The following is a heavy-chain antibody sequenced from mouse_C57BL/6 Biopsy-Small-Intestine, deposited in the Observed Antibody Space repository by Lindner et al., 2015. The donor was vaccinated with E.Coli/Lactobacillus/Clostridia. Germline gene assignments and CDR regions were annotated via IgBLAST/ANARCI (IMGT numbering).Heavy chain of an antibody. CDR2: ISDGGSYT. J-gene: IGHJ2*01. CDR1: GFTFSSYA. Sequence: VQLQESGGGLVKPGGSLKLSCAASGFTFSSYAMSWVRQTPEKRLEWVATISDGGSYTYYPDNVKGRFTISRDNAKNNLYLQMSHLKSEDTAMYYCARELFSCLDYWGQGTTLTVSS. CDR3: ARELFSCLDY. V-gene: IGHV5-4*01.